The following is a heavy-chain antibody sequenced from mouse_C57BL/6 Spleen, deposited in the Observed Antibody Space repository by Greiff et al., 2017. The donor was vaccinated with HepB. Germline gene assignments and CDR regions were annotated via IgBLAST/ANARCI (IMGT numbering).Heavy chain of an antibody. Sequence: EVKVVESGTVLARPGASVKMSCKTSGYTFTSYWMHWVKQRPGQGLEWIGAIYPGNSDTSYNQKFKGKAKLTAVTSASTAYMELSSLTNEDSAVYYCTRWEGRCFDYGGQGTTLTVSS. CDR2: IYPGNSDT. CDR1: GYTFTSYW. D-gene: IGHD1-1*01. V-gene: IGHV1-5*01. J-gene: IGHJ2*01. CDR3: TRWEGRCFDY.